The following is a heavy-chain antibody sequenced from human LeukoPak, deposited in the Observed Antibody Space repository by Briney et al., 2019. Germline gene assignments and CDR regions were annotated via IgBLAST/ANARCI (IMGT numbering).Heavy chain of an antibody. CDR3: ARLGYHRGIY. CDR1: GYTFTSYD. J-gene: IGHJ4*02. D-gene: IGHD3-10*01. CDR2: MNPNSGNT. V-gene: IGHV1-8*01. Sequence: ASVKVSCKASGYTFTSYDINWVRQATGQGLEWMGWMNPNSGNTGYAQKFQVKVTMTRSTPISTAYMELSSLRSEDTAVYYCARLGYHRGIYWGQGTLVTVSS.